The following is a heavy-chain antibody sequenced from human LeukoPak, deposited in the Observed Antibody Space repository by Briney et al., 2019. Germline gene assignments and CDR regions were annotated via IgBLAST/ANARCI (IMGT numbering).Heavy chain of an antibody. V-gene: IGHV4-4*07. CDR3: ARDQGLTVSPYYYYYGMDV. J-gene: IGHJ6*02. CDR1: GGSISGYY. CDR2: MDTSGST. Sequence: SETLSLTCSVSGGSISGYYWSWIRQPAGKGLEWIGRMDTSGSTDYNPSLKRRFTMSVDTSRNQLSLKLYSVTAADTAVYYCARDQGLTVSPYYYYYGMDVWGQGTTLTVSS. D-gene: IGHD4-17*01.